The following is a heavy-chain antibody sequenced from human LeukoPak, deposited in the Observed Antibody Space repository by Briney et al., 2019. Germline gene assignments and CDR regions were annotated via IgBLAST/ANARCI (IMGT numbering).Heavy chain of an antibody. Sequence: GGSLRLSCAASGFTFNNAWMSWARQAPGKGLEWVGRVKSKTDGGTIDYGAPVKGKFTISRDDSKNTMSLQMNSLKTEDTGVYYCIADLFNHYYGMDVWGQGTTVTVSS. CDR3: IADLFNHYYGMDV. CDR2: VKSKTDGGTI. V-gene: IGHV3-15*01. J-gene: IGHJ6*02. CDR1: GFTFNNAW.